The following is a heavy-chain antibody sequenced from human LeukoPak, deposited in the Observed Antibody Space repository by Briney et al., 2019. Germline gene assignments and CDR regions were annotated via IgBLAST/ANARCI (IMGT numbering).Heavy chain of an antibody. CDR3: ARSGYRYGPVPYYYYYYMDV. D-gene: IGHD5-18*01. CDR2: IYPGDSDT. CDR1: GYSFTSYW. Sequence: GESLKISCKGSGYSFTSYWIGWVRQMPGKGLEWMGIIYPGDSDTRYSPSFQGQVTISADKSIRTAYLQWSSLKASDTARYYCARSGYRYGPVPYYYYYYMDVWGKGTTVTISS. J-gene: IGHJ6*03. V-gene: IGHV5-51*01.